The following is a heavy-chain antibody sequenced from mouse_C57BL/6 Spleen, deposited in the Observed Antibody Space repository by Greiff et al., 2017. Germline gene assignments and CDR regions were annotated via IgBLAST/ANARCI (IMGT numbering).Heavy chain of an antibody. D-gene: IGHD1-1*01. J-gene: IGHJ4*01. CDR3: ARPPYYYGSSSYAMDY. Sequence: QVQLKQSGPGLVQPSQSLSITCTVSGFSLTSYGVHWVRQSPGKGLEWLGVIWSGGSTDYNAAFISRRSISKDNSKSQVFFKMNSLQADDTAIYYCARPPYYYGSSSYAMDYWGQGTSVTVSS. CDR2: IWSGGST. V-gene: IGHV2-2*01. CDR1: GFSLTSYG.